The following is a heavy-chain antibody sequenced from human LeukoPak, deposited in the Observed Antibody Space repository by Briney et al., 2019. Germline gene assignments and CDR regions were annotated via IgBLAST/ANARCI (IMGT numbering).Heavy chain of an antibody. CDR1: GGSISSSSYY. D-gene: IGHD3-22*01. Sequence: PSETLSLTCTVSGGSISSSSYYWGWIRQPPGKGLEWIGSIYYSGSTYYDPSLKGRVTISVDTSKNQFSLKLSSVTAADTAVYYCASRPSSLTEYYYDSSGYYHYWGQGTLVTVSS. CDR3: ASRPSSLTEYYYDSSGYYHY. V-gene: IGHV4-39*07. J-gene: IGHJ4*02. CDR2: IYYSGST.